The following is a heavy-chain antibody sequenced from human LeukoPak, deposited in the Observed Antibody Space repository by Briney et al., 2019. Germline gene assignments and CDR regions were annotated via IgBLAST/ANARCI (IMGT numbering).Heavy chain of an antibody. CDR3: ARGVAVAGTRVLKYFDY. CDR2: IDPNTGDT. D-gene: IGHD6-19*01. CDR1: GYTFTNYY. J-gene: IGHJ4*02. V-gene: IGHV1-2*02. Sequence: GASVKVSCKASGYTFTNYYMHWVRQAPGQGLEWMGWIDPNTGDTNYSQNIQGRATMTRDTSINTAYMEFTSLGSDDTAVYYCARGVAVAGTRVLKYFDYWGQGTLVTVSS.